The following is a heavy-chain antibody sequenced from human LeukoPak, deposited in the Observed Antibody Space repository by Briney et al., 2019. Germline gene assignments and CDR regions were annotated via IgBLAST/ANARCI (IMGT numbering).Heavy chain of an antibody. D-gene: IGHD6-19*01. CDR1: GFTLSSYA. CDR2: ISGSGDST. J-gene: IGHJ4*02. V-gene: IGHV3-23*01. CDR3: AKAAIEQWLVKVDHFDY. Sequence: GGSLRLSCAASGFTLSSYAMSWVRQAPGKGLEWVSAISGSGDSTYYADSVKGRFTISRDNSKNTLYLQMNSLRAEDTAIYYCAKAAIEQWLVKVDHFDYRGQGTLVTVSS.